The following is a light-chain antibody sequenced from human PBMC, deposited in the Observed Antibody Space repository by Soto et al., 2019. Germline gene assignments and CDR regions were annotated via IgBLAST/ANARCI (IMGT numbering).Light chain of an antibody. V-gene: IGKV3-20*01. J-gene: IGKJ1*01. CDR3: QQYSSSPRT. CDR2: GAS. CDR1: QSVSRNY. Sequence: EIVLTQSPGTLSLSPGARATLSCRASQSVSRNYLAWYQQKPGQAPRLLIYGASTRATGIPPRFSGSGSGTDFTLTISRLEPEDFAVYYCQQYSSSPRTFGQGTKVDIK.